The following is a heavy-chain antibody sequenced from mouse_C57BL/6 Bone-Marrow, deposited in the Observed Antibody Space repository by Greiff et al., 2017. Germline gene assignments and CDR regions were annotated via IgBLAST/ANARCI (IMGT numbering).Heavy chain of an antibody. V-gene: IGHV5-12*01. J-gene: IGHJ1*03. CDR1: GFTFSDYY. CDR3: ARPPLPGVRYFDV. Sequence: EVKLVESGGGLVQPGGSLKLSCAASGFTFSDYYMYWVRQTPEKRLEWVAYISNGGGSTYYPDTVKGRFTISRDNAKNTLYLQMSRLKSEDTAMYYCARPPLPGVRYFDVWGTGTTVTVSS. D-gene: IGHD4-1*01. CDR2: ISNGGGST.